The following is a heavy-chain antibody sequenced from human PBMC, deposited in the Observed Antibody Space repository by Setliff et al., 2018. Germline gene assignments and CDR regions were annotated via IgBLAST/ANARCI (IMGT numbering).Heavy chain of an antibody. J-gene: IGHJ6*03. D-gene: IGHD3-3*01. CDR2: LYYSGST. Sequence: SETLSLTCTVSGGSISSDSWSWIRQPPGKGLEWMGYLYYSGSTNYNPSLKSRVTISVDTSKNQFSLNLSSVTAADTAVYYCARMSGFLYMDVWGKGTTVTVSS. V-gene: IGHV4-59*08. CDR3: ARMSGFLYMDV. CDR1: GGSISSDS.